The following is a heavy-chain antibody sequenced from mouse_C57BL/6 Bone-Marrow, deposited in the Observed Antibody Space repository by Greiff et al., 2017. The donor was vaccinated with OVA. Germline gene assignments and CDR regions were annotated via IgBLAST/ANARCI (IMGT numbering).Heavy chain of an antibody. D-gene: IGHD4-1*01. CDR1: GFNIKNTY. J-gene: IGHJ3*01. CDR3: ARGSNWDKGVPAY. V-gene: IGHV14-3*01. Sequence: SVAELVRPGASVKLSCTASGFNIKNTYMHWVKQRPEQGLEWIGRIDPANGNTKYAPKFQGKATITADTSSNTAYLQLSSLTSEDTAIYYCARGSNWDKGVPAYWGQGTLVTVSA. CDR2: IDPANGNT.